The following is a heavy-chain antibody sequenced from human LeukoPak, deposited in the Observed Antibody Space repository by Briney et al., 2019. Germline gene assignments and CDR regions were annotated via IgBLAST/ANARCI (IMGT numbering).Heavy chain of an antibody. Sequence: SETLSLTCAVYGGSFSGYYWSWIRQPPGKGLEWFGSIYYSGITYYNPSLRSRVSISVDTSKNQFSLKLNSVTAADTAVYYCARLEGNGYNAFDFWGQGTLVTVSS. J-gene: IGHJ4*02. CDR3: ARLEGNGYNAFDF. CDR1: GGSFSGYY. V-gene: IGHV4-34*01. CDR2: IYYSGIT. D-gene: IGHD5-24*01.